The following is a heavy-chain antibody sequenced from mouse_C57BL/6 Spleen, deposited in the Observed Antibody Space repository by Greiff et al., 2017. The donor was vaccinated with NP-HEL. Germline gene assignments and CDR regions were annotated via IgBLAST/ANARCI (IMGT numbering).Heavy chain of an antibody. J-gene: IGHJ2*01. D-gene: IGHD1-1*01. Sequence: VQLQQPGAELVRPGTSVKLSCKASGYTFTSYWMHWVKQRPGQGLEWTGVIDPSDSYTNYNQKFKGKATLTVDTSSSTAYMQLSSLTSEDSAVYYCARRTDYYGSFDYWGQGTTLTVSS. CDR3: ARRTDYYGSFDY. V-gene: IGHV1-59*01. CDR1: GYTFTSYW. CDR2: IDPSDSYT.